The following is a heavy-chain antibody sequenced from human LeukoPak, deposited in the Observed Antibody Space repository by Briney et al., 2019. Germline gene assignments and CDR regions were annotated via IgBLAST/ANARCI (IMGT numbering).Heavy chain of an antibody. V-gene: IGHV3-23*01. Sequence: GGSLRLSCAASGFTFSDYYMSWIRRAPGKGLEWVSSISGSGTNTDYADSVKGRFTISRDNSKNTVNVQMNSLRAEDTAVYYCAKATSPVHSRNWFDSWGQGTLVTVSS. CDR2: ISGSGTNT. D-gene: IGHD6-13*01. J-gene: IGHJ5*01. CDR3: AKATSPVHSRNWFDS. CDR1: GFTFSDYY.